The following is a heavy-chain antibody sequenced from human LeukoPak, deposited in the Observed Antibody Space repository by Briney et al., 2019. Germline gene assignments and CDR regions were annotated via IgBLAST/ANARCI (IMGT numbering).Heavy chain of an antibody. D-gene: IGHD3-10*01. V-gene: IGHV3-21*01. CDR2: ISSRSSYI. CDR1: GFTFSCYA. Sequence: GGSLRLSCAVSGFTFSCYAMHWVRQAPGKGLEWVSSISSRSSYIYYADSVKGRFTISRDNAKNSLYLQMNSLRAEDTAVYYCAREYDSGSYYNFGYWGQGTLVTVSS. CDR3: AREYDSGSYYNFGY. J-gene: IGHJ4*02.